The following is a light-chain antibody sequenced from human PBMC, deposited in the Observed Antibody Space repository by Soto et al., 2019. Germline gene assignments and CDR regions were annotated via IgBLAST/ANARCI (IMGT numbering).Light chain of an antibody. CDR1: SSDVGGSNY. CDR3: SSYTSTSTVV. V-gene: IGLV2-14*01. J-gene: IGLJ2*01. CDR2: DVS. Sequence: QSALTQPASVSGSPGQSITISCTGTSSDVGGSNYVSWYQQHPGKAPAITIYDVSDRPSGVSNRFSGSESGNTASLTISGLQAEDEADYYCSSYTSTSTVVFGGGTKVTVL.